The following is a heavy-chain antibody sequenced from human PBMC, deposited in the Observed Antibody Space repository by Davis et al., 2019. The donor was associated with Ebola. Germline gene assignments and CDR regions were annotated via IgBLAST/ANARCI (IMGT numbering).Heavy chain of an antibody. J-gene: IGHJ5*02. CDR2: INHSGST. CDR3: ARGVKQLVSNWFDP. Sequence: SETLSLTCAVYGGSFSGYYWSWIRQPPGKGLEWIGEINHSGSTNYNPSLKSRVTISVDTSKNQFSLKLSSVTAADTAVYYCARGVKQLVSNWFDPWGQGTLVTVSS. D-gene: IGHD6-13*01. CDR1: GGSFSGYY. V-gene: IGHV4-34*01.